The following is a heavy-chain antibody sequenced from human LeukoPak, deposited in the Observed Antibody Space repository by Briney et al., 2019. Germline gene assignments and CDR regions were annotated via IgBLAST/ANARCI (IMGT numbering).Heavy chain of an antibody. J-gene: IGHJ4*02. CDR1: GFTFSSYW. V-gene: IGHV4-34*01. CDR3: ARGNGYSSIWR. Sequence: KSGGSLRLSCAASGFTFSSYWMSWIRQPPGKGLEWIGEINHSGSTNYNPSLKSRVTISVDTSKNQFSLKLSSVTAADTAVYYCARGNGYSSIWRWGQGTLVTVSS. D-gene: IGHD6-13*01. CDR2: INHSGST.